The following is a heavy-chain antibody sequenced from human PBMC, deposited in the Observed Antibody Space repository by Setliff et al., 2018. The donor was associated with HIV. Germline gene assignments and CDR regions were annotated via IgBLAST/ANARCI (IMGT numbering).Heavy chain of an antibody. V-gene: IGHV4-4*09. J-gene: IGHJ4*02. CDR2: IYTSRGT. CDR3: TRTNPLAAPPFDF. D-gene: IGHD6-13*01. CDR1: GGSTSGYH. Sequence: SETLSLTCTVSGGSTSGYHWNWLRQTPGRGLEWIGYIYTSRGTNYNHSLRTRVIISVDTSNQFSLKLSSVTAADAAVYYCTRTNPLAAPPFDFWGQGTLVTVSS.